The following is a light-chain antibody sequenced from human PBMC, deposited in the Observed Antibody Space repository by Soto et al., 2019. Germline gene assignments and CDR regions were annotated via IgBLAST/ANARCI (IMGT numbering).Light chain of an antibody. CDR3: QQFYTTPS. J-gene: IGKJ1*01. V-gene: IGKV4-1*01. Sequence: DIVMTQSPDSLAVSLGERATINCKSSQRVLYSGNNKDALVWYQQKPGQPLKMLISWASTRESGVPDRFTGSESGTDFTLTISSLQAEDVAVYYCQQFYTTPSFGQGTKVEIK. CDR2: WAS. CDR1: QRVLYSGNNKDA.